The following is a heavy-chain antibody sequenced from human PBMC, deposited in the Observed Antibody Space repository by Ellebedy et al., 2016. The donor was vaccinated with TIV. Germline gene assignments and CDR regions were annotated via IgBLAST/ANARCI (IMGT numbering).Heavy chain of an antibody. D-gene: IGHD3-10*01. J-gene: IGHJ5*02. CDR1: GFTFNSYA. Sequence: GGSLRLSXTTSGFTFNSYAMNWVRQAPGKGLEWVSGINHLADSPDYADSVKGRFTISRDNSKNTLYLHMHSLRAEDTAVYYCAKLYHPLWNTMFRGENNWFDRWGQGTLVIVSS. V-gene: IGHV3-23*01. CDR2: INHLADSP. CDR3: AKLYHPLWNTMFRGENNWFDR.